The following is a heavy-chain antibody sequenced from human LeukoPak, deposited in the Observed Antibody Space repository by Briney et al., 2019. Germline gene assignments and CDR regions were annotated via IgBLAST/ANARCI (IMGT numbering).Heavy chain of an antibody. V-gene: IGHV3-21*01. Sequence: GGSLRLSCAASGFTFSSYSMNWVRQAPGKGLEWVSSISSSSSYIYYADSVKGRFTIPRDNAKNSLYLQMNSLRAEDTAVYYCATWGYCGGDCYFDYWGQGTLVTVSS. CDR3: ATWGYCGGDCYFDY. CDR2: ISSSSSYI. J-gene: IGHJ4*02. CDR1: GFTFSSYS. D-gene: IGHD2-21*02.